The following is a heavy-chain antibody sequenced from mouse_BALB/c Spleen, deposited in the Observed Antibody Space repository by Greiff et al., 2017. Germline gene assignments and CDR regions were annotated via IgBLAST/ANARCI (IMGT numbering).Heavy chain of an antibody. CDR1: GFTFSSYG. D-gene: IGHD4-1*01. V-gene: IGHV5-6-3*01. Sequence: DVMLVESGGGLVQPGGSLKLSCAASGFTFSSYGMSWVRQTPDKRLELVATINSNGGSTYYPDSVKGRFTISRDNAKNTLYLQMSSLKSEDTAMYYCARDLSGTGYFDYWGQGTTLTVSS. J-gene: IGHJ2*01. CDR2: INSNGGST. CDR3: ARDLSGTGYFDY.